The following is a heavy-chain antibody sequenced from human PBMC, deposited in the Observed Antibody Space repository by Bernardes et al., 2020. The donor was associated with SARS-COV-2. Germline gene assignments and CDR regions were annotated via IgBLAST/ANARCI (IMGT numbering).Heavy chain of an antibody. Sequence: GGSLRLSCAASGFTFSSYAMSWVRQAPGKGLEWVSAISGSGGSTYYADSVKGRFTISRDNSKNTLYLQMNSLRAEDTAVYYCAKVRYAVVVPAARFDYWGQGTLVTVSS. CDR3: AKVRYAVVVPAARFDY. J-gene: IGHJ4*02. D-gene: IGHD2-2*01. V-gene: IGHV3-23*01. CDR1: GFTFSSYA. CDR2: ISGSGGST.